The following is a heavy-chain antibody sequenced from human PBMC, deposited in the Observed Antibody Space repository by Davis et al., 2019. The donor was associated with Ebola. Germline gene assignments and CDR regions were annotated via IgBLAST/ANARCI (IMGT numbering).Heavy chain of an antibody. J-gene: IGHJ5*02. CDR3: ARGRTSRNWFDP. CDR1: GYTFTSYY. CDR2: MNPNSGNT. Sequence: ASVKVSCKASGYTFTSYYMHWVRQATGQGLEWMGWMNPNSGNTGYAQKFQGRVTMTRNTSISTAYMELSSLTSEDTAVYYCARGRTSRNWFDPWGQGTLVTVSS. V-gene: IGHV1-8*02.